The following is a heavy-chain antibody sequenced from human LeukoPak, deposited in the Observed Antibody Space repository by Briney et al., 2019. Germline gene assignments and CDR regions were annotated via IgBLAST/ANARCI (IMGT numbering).Heavy chain of an antibody. CDR1: GYRFTSNW. Sequence: GGSLKISCQGSGYRFTSNWIGWVRQLPGKGLEWMGIIYPGDSDTRYSPSFQGQVTISADKSISTAYLQWSSLKASDTAMYYCARLVNGYSDVWGQGTLVTVSS. CDR3: ARLVNGYSDV. CDR2: IYPGDSDT. D-gene: IGHD6-13*01. V-gene: IGHV5-51*01. J-gene: IGHJ4*02.